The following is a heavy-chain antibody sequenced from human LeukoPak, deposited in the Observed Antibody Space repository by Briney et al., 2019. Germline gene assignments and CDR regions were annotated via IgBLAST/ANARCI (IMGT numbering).Heavy chain of an antibody. J-gene: IGHJ4*02. D-gene: IGHD5-12*01. CDR3: TTIRPDC. CDR2: IKSDDSST. CDR1: GFTFSSCW. V-gene: IGHV3-74*01. Sequence: GGSLRLSCAASGFTFSSCWMHWVRQAPGKGLVWVSRIKSDDSSTDYADSVKGRFTISRDNAKNTLYLQMNSLRAEDTAVYYCTTIRPDCWGQGTLVTVSS.